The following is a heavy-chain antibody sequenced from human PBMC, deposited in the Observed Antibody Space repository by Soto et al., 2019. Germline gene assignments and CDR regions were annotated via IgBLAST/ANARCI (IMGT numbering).Heavy chain of an antibody. Sequence: PGGSLRLSCAASGFTFSSYAMSWVRQAPGKGLEWVSAISGSGGSTYYADSVKGRFTISRDNSKNTLYLQMNSLRAEDTAVYYCAKDLVAIFGVVTALDYWGQGTLVTVSS. V-gene: IGHV3-23*01. J-gene: IGHJ4*02. CDR1: GFTFSSYA. CDR3: AKDLVAIFGVVTALDY. CDR2: ISGSGGST. D-gene: IGHD3-3*01.